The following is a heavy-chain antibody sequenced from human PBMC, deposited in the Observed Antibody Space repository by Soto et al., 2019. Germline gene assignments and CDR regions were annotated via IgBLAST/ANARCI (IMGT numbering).Heavy chain of an antibody. CDR1: GFTFSSYG. D-gene: IGHD2-15*01. J-gene: IGHJ6*02. Sequence: PGGSLRLSCAASGFTFSSYGMHWVRQAPGKGLEWVAVISYDGSNKYYADSVRGRFTISRDNSKNTLYLQMNSLRAEDTAVYYCAKSEGGELFWGMDVWGQGTTVTVSS. CDR3: AKSEGGELFWGMDV. CDR2: ISYDGSNK. V-gene: IGHV3-30*18.